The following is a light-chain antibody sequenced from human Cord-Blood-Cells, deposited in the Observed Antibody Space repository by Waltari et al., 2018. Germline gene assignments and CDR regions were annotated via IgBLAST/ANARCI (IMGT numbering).Light chain of an antibody. CDR3: NSRDSSGNHVV. CDR1: SLRSYY. V-gene: IGLV3-19*01. Sequence: SSELTQDPAVSVALGQTVRITCQGDSLRSYYASWYQQKQGQATVLVIYGKNNRPSGIPDRFSGSSSVNTASLTITGAQAEDEADYYCNSRDSSGNHVVFGGGTKLTVL. J-gene: IGLJ2*01. CDR2: GKN.